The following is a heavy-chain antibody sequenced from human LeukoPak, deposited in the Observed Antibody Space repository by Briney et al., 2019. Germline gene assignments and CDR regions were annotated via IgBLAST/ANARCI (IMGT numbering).Heavy chain of an antibody. Sequence: GGSLRLSCAASGFTLSSSEMNWVRQAPGKGLEWVSYISSSGSTIYYADSVKGRFTISRDNAKNSLYLQMNSLRAEDTAVYYCARGPDVLRFSPIDYWGQGTLVTVSS. CDR1: GFTLSSSE. CDR2: ISSSGSTI. J-gene: IGHJ4*02. CDR3: ARGPDVLRFSPIDY. D-gene: IGHD3-3*01. V-gene: IGHV3-48*03.